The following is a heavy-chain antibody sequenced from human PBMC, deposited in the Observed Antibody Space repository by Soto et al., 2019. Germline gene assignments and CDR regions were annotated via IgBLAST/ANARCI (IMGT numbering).Heavy chain of an antibody. J-gene: IGHJ6*02. V-gene: IGHV3-23*01. CDR1: GFTFSTYP. CDR3: VKPPVITACYYYYDMDV. Sequence: GGSLRLSCAASGFTFSTYPMSWVRQAPGKGLEWVSGISGSGISTYYTDSVKGRFTISRDNSKNTVFLQMNSLRDEDTAVYYCVKPPVITACYYYYDMDVWGQGTTVTVSS. D-gene: IGHD4-4*01. CDR2: ISGSGIST.